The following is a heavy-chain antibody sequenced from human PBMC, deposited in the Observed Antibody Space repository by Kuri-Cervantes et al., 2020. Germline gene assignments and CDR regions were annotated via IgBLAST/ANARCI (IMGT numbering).Heavy chain of an antibody. D-gene: IGHD3-3*01. J-gene: IGHJ4*02. V-gene: IGHV3-30*01. Sequence: GESLKISCAASGFTFSSSWMSWVRQAPGKGLEWVAVISYDGSNKYYADSVKGRFTISRDNSKNTLYLQMNSLRAEDTAVYYCARGGYDFWSGYYPFDYWGQGTLVTVSS. CDR1: GFTFSSSW. CDR2: ISYDGSNK. CDR3: ARGGYDFWSGYYPFDY.